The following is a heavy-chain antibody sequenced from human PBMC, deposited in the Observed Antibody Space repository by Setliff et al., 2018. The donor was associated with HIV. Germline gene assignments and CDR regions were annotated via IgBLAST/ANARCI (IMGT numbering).Heavy chain of an antibody. D-gene: IGHD6-13*01. Sequence: PGGSLRLSCATSGFIFEDYGMNWVRQAPGKGLEWVSGINWNGASVGYADSVKGRFTISRDNAKNTLYLQMNSLRAEDTALYYCARGSKAAAGPPDFWGQGTLVTVSS. CDR3: ARGSKAAAGPPDF. CDR1: GFIFEDYG. V-gene: IGHV3-20*04. CDR2: INWNGASV. J-gene: IGHJ4*02.